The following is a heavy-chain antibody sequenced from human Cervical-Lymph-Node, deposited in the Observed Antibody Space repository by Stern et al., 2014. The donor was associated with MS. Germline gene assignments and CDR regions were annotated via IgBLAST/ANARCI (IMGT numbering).Heavy chain of an antibody. J-gene: IGHJ4*02. CDR3: ARGDGSSWFPY. V-gene: IGHV1-2*02. Sequence: QVQLVESGAEVRESGDSVKVSCTTSGYTFTHNYIHWVRQAPGQGLEWLGWINPNNGNTKNTQKFQGRVTMTRDTSISTLYMELNRLTSDDTAVYYCARGDGSSWFPYWGQGTLVTVSS. D-gene: IGHD6-13*01. CDR1: GYTFTHNY. CDR2: INPNNGNT.